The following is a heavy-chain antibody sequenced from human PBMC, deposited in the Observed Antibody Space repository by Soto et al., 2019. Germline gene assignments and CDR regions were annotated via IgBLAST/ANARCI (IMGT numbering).Heavy chain of an antibody. V-gene: IGHV3-23*01. Sequence: GGSLRLSCAASGFTVSSNYMSWVRQAPGKGLEWVSAISGSGGSTYYADSVKGRFTISRDNSKNTLYLQMNSLRAEDTAVYYCAKDRDGGDYAYFQHWGQGTLVTVSS. J-gene: IGHJ1*01. CDR2: ISGSGGST. CDR1: GFTVSSNY. CDR3: AKDRDGGDYAYFQH. D-gene: IGHD4-17*01.